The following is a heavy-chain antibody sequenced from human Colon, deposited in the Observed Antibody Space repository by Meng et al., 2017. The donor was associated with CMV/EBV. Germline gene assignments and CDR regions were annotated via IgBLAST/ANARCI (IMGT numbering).Heavy chain of an antibody. D-gene: IGHD3-10*01. CDR2: IYSGGDT. CDR3: AKALYYYASGSYFDY. Sequence: GESLKISCVVSGFTVSSNYINWIRQAPGRGLEWVSLIYSGGDTYYSDSVKGRFTISKDNSKNTVYLQMNGLSLEDTAVYYCAKALYYYASGSYFDYWGQGTLVTVSS. V-gene: IGHV3-53*01. J-gene: IGHJ4*02. CDR1: GFTVSSNY.